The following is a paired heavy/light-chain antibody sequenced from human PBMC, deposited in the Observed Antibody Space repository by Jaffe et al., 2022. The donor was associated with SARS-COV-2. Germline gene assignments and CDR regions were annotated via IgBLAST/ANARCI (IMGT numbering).Heavy chain of an antibody. CDR2: INADNGNT. J-gene: IGHJ4*02. CDR3: ARASCSSTTCYAGFDY. Sequence: QVQLVQSGAEVKQPGASVKVSCKASGYTFTTYTIHWVRQAPGQRLEWMGWINADNGNTKYSQKFQGRVTFTRDTSASTAYMELSSLRSEDTAVYYCARASCSSTTCYAGFDYWGQGTLVTVSS. CDR1: GYTFTTYT. D-gene: IGHD2-2*01. V-gene: IGHV1-3*01.
Light chain of an antibody. CDR3: CSYAGSRTWV. J-gene: IGLJ2*01. CDR2: EVN. V-gene: IGLV2-23*02. CDR1: SSDVGSYNL. Sequence: QSALTQPASVSGSPGQSITISCTGTSSDVGSYNLVSWYQQHPGKAPKLMIYEVNKRPSGVSNRFSGSKSGNTASLTISGLQAEDEADYHCCSYAGSRTWVFGGGTKLTVL.